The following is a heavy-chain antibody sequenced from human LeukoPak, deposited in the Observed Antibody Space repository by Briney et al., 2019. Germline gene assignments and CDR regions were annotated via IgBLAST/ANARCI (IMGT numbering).Heavy chain of an antibody. CDR2: ITGGGDST. Sequence: PGGSLRLSCAASGFTFNSYAMSWVRQAPGKGLEWVSTITGGGDSTYYADSVKGRFTISRDNSKNTLYLQMNSLRAEDTAVYYCARFGDRVDHGDFLGPFDYWGQGTLVTVSS. J-gene: IGHJ4*02. CDR3: ARFGDRVDHGDFLGPFDY. D-gene: IGHD4-17*01. V-gene: IGHV3-23*01. CDR1: GFTFNSYA.